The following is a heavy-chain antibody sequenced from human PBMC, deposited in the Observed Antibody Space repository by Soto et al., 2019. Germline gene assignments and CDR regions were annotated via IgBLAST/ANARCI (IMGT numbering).Heavy chain of an antibody. CDR2: INHSGST. Sequence: SETLSLTCAVYGGSFSGYYWSWIRQPPGKGLEWIGEINHSGSTNYNPSLKSRVTISVDTSKNQFSLKLSSVTAADTAVYYCARARVWFGEILNWFDPWGQGTLVTVSS. CDR3: ARARVWFGEILNWFDP. CDR1: GGSFSGYY. D-gene: IGHD3-10*01. V-gene: IGHV4-34*01. J-gene: IGHJ5*02.